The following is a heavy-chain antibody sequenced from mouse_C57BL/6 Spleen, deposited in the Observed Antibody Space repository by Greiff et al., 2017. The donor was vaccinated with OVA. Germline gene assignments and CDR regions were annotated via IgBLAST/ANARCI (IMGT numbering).Heavy chain of an antibody. V-gene: IGHV1-52*01. D-gene: IGHD1-1*01. CDR1: GYTFTSYW. CDR3: ARIYYYGSSYFDV. Sequence: QVQLQQSGAELVRPGSSVKLSCKASGYTFTSYWMHWVKQRPIQGLEWIGNIDPSDSETHYNQKFKDKATLTVDKSSSTAYMQLSSLTSEDSAVYYCARIYYYGSSYFDVWGTGTTVTVSS. CDR2: IDPSDSET. J-gene: IGHJ1*03.